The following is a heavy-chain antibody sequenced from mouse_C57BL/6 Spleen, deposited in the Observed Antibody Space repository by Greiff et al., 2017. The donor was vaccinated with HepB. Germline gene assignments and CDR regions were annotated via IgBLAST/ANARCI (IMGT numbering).Heavy chain of an antibody. Sequence: EVQLQQSGPELVKPGASVKIPCKASGYTFTDYNMDWVKQSHGKSLEWIGDINPNNGGTIYNQKFKGKATLTVDKSSSTAYMELRSLTSEDTAVYYCARLSSHYGSSLYAMDYWGQGTSVTVSS. J-gene: IGHJ4*01. CDR3: ARLSSHYGSSLYAMDY. D-gene: IGHD1-1*01. CDR2: INPNNGGT. V-gene: IGHV1-18*01. CDR1: GYTFTDYN.